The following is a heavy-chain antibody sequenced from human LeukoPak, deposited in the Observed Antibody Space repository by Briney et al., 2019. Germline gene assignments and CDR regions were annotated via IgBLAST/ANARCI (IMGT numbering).Heavy chain of an antibody. J-gene: IGHJ5*02. V-gene: IGHV4-39*01. CDR1: GGSISSSSYY. Sequence: PSETLSLTCTVSGGSISSSSYYWGWIRQPPGKGLEWIGSIYYSGSTYYNPSLKSRVTISVDTSKNQFSLKLSSVTAADTAVYYCARFARSNYHYVWGSYRPDNWFDPWGQGTLVTVSS. CDR3: ARFARSNYHYVWGSYRPDNWFDP. D-gene: IGHD3-16*02. CDR2: IYYSGST.